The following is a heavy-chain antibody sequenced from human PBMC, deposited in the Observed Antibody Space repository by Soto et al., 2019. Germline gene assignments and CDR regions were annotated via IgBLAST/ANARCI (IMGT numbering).Heavy chain of an antibody. CDR2: IYSDGYT. CDR3: ARDLREFGYTNSFGY. CDR1: GFTVSSNY. V-gene: IGHV3-53*01. D-gene: IGHD5-12*01. Sequence: PGGSLRLSCAASGFTVSSNYMSWVRQAPGKGLEWVSIIYSDGYTYYADSVKGRFTISRDNFKNTLYLQMNSLRAEDTAVYYCARDLREFGYTNSFGYWGQGTLVTVSS. J-gene: IGHJ5*01.